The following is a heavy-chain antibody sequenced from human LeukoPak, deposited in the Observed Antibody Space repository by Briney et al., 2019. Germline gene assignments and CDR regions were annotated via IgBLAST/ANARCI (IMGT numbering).Heavy chain of an antibody. CDR1: GFTFNSYA. J-gene: IGHJ6*02. CDR2: ISGSGGST. CDR3: AKDGVTMVRGAAQHGMDV. Sequence: GGSLRLSCAASGFTFNSYAMNWVRQAPGKGLEWVSAISGSGGSTYYADSVKGRFTISRDNSKKTLYLQMNSLRAEDTAVYYCAKDGVTMVRGAAQHGMDVWGQGTTVTVSS. V-gene: IGHV3-23*01. D-gene: IGHD3-10*01.